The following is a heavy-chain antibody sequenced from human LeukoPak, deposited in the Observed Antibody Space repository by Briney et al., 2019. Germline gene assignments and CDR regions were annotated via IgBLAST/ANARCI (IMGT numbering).Heavy chain of an antibody. CDR1: GGSISSYY. V-gene: IGHV4-59*01. Sequence: SETLSLTCTVSGGSISSYYWSWIRQPPGKGLEWIGYIYYSGSTSYNPSLKSRVTISVDTSKNQFSLKLNSVTAADTAVYYCARGTYYYDSSGYYLDYWGQGTLVTVSS. CDR3: ARGTYYYDSSGYYLDY. J-gene: IGHJ4*02. D-gene: IGHD3-22*01. CDR2: IYYSGST.